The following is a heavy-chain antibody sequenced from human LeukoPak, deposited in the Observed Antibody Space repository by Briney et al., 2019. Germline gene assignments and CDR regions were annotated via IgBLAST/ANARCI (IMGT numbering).Heavy chain of an antibody. V-gene: IGHV3-74*01. CDR1: GFTFSSYW. CDR2: INSDGSST. Sequence: QAGGSLRLSCAASGFTFSSYWMHWVRQAPGKGLVWVSRINSDGSSTSYTDSVKGRFTISRDNAKNTLYLQMNSLRAEDTAVYYCARGKYDFWSGYYPYYYYYGMGVWGQGAKVTVSS. J-gene: IGHJ6*02. D-gene: IGHD3-3*01. CDR3: ARGKYDFWSGYYPYYYYYGMGV.